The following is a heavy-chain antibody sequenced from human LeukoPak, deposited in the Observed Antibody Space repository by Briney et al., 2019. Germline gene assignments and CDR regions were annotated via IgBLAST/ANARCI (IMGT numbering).Heavy chain of an antibody. CDR2: IKDDGSEK. V-gene: IGHV3-7*05. D-gene: IGHD3-9*01. CDR1: RFAFSTYW. J-gene: IGHJ4*02. CDR3: ARGNDILTGYYNPVFDY. Sequence: GGSLRLSCAASRFAFSTYWMSWVRQAPGKGLEWVANIKDDGSEKYYVDSVKGRFTIYRDNAKNSLYLQMNRLRAEDTAVYYCARGNDILTGYYNPVFDYWGQGTLLTVSS.